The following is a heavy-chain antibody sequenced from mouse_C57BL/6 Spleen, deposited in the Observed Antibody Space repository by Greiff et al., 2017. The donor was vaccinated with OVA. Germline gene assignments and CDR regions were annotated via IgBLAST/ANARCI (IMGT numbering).Heavy chain of an antibody. CDR1: GFTFSDYY. CDR3: ARDQGYYDYDWYFDV. V-gene: IGHV5-16*01. Sequence: EVNLVESEGGLVQPGSSMKLSCTASGFTFSDYYMAWVRQVPEKGLEWVANINYDGSSTYYLDSLKSRFIISRDNAKNILYLQMSSLKSEDTATYYCARDQGYYDYDWYFDVWGTGTTVTVSS. J-gene: IGHJ1*03. D-gene: IGHD2-4*01. CDR2: INYDGSST.